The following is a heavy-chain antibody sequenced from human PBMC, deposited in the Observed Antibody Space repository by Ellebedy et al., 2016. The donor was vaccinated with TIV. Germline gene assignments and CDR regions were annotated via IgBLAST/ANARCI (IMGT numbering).Heavy chain of an antibody. J-gene: IGHJ6*03. Sequence: SVKVSXKASRGTFSSYAISWVRHAPGQGLEWMGAIIPMFGTPNYSQKFQGRVTITADEFTSTAYIELSSLSPEDTAVYYCARSGGGILGAPNRYFYYYYMDVWGKGTTVTVSS. D-gene: IGHD1-26*01. V-gene: IGHV1-69*13. CDR2: IIPMFGTP. CDR3: ARSGGGILGAPNRYFYYYYMDV. CDR1: RGTFSSYA.